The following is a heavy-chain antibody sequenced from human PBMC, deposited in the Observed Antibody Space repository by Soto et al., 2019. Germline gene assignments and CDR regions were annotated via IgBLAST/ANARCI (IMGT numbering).Heavy chain of an antibody. CDR1: GFIFNNYW. D-gene: IGHD2-2*02. CDR2: LHSDGSTT. CDR3: ARQLPTSIRGGYYYPYGMDV. Sequence: PGGSLRFSCAASGFIFNNYWMHWVRQAPGKGLVWVSRLHSDGSTTTYADSVKGRFTISRDNAKNTLYLQMNGLRAEDTAVYYCARQLPTSIRGGYYYPYGMDVWGQGTTVTVSS. V-gene: IGHV3-74*03. J-gene: IGHJ6*02.